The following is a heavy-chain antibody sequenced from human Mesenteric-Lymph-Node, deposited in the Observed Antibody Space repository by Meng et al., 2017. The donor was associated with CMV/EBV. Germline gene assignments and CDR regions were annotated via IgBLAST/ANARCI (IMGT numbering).Heavy chain of an antibody. V-gene: IGHV4-59*12. CDR2: VFYDGT. CDR3: ASIGYGLDV. Sequence: SETLSLTCTVSGGSISRYYWSWIRQPPGKGLEWIGYVFYDGTDYNPSLKSRVTISLDTSKNHFSLKLSSVTAADTAVYYCASIGYGLDVWGQGTTVTVSS. J-gene: IGHJ6*02. D-gene: IGHD2-15*01. CDR1: GGSISRYY.